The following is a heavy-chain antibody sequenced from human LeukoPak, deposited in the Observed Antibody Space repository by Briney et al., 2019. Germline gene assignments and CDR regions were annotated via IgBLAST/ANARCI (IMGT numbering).Heavy chain of an antibody. J-gene: IGHJ4*02. CDR1: GVTFSTYA. V-gene: IGHV3-23*01. D-gene: IGHD3-10*01. CDR2: ISGTGTNT. Sequence: PGGSLRLSCTPSGVTFSTYAMCWVRQAPGEGLGWGSVISGTGTNTHYADYVKGLFTISRDNSKNTLYLQMNSVRAENTDVYYCATGVVLLWFGELPEDYWGQGTLVTVSS. CDR3: ATGVVLLWFGELPEDY.